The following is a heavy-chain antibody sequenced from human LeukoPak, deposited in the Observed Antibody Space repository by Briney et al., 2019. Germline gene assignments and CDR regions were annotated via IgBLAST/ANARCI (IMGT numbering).Heavy chain of an antibody. CDR2: INPNSGGT. D-gene: IGHD2-2*02. CDR1: GYTFTGYY. CDR3: ARDWRDIVVVPAAITALDY. V-gene: IGHV1-2*02. J-gene: IGHJ4*02. Sequence: ASVKVSCKASGYTFTGYYMHWVRQAPGQGLEWMGWINPNSGGTNYAQKFQGRVTMTRDTSISTAYMELSRLRSDDTAVYYCARDWRDIVVVPAAITALDYWGQGTLVTVSS.